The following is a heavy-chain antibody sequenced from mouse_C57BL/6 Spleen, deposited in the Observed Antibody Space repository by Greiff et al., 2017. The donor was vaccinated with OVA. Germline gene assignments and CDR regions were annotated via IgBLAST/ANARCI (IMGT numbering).Heavy chain of an antibody. Sequence: DVQLQESGPGLVKPSQSLSLTCSVTGYSITSGYYWNWIRQFPGNKLEWMGYISYDGSNNYNPSLKNRISITRDTSKNQFFLKLNSVTTEDTATYYCASFSGPYAMDYWGQGTSVTVSS. CDR1: GYSITSGYY. V-gene: IGHV3-6*01. CDR3: ASFSGPYAMDY. J-gene: IGHJ4*01. CDR2: ISYDGSN.